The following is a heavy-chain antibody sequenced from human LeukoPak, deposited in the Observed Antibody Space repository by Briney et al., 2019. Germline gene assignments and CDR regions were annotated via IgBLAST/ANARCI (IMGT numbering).Heavy chain of an antibody. J-gene: IGHJ4*02. Sequence: GGSLRLSCAASGFTFSSYSMNWVRQAPGKGLEWVSSISSSSSYICYADSVKGRFTISRDNAKNSLYLQMNSLRAEDTAVYYCAMVTAIYGYWGQGTLVTVSS. CDR2: ISSSSSYI. D-gene: IGHD2-21*02. V-gene: IGHV3-21*01. CDR1: GFTFSSYS. CDR3: AMVTAIYGY.